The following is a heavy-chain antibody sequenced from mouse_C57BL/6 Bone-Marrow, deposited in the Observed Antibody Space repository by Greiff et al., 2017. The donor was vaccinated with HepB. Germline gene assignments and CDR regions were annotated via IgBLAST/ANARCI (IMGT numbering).Heavy chain of an antibody. CDR3: ASSTTVVPF. CDR2: LSNGGGST. V-gene: IGHV5-12*01. D-gene: IGHD1-1*01. CDR1: GFTFSDYY. J-gene: IGHJ3*01. Sequence: EVNVVESGGGLVQPGGSLKLSCAASGFTFSDYYMYWVRQTPEKRLEWVAYLSNGGGSTYYPDTVKGRFTISRDNAKNTLYLQMSRLKSEDTAMYYCASSTTVVPFWGQGTLVTVSA.